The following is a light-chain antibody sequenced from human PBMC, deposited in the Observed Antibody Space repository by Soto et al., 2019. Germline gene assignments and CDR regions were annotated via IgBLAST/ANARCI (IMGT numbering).Light chain of an antibody. V-gene: IGKV1-5*01. CDR1: QTINNW. CDR2: HAS. J-gene: IGKJ1*01. Sequence: IQMTQSPSTLSASIGDRVXXXXXASQTINNWLAWYQQKPGKAPNLLIYHASNLETGVPSRFSGSAFGTEFTLTISSLQPDDFETYYCQHYNSYPWTFGQGTKV. CDR3: QHYNSYPWT.